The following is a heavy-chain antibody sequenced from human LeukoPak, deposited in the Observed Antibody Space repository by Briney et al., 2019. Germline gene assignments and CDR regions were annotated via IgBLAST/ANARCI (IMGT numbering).Heavy chain of an antibody. CDR2: IYYSGST. CDR1: GYSISSSSYY. CDR3: ARDGGQGFDY. V-gene: IGHV4-39*07. Sequence: SETLSLTCTVSGYSISSSSYYWGWIRQPPGKGLEWIGSIYYSGSTYYNPSLKSRVTISVDTSKNQFSLKLSSVTAADTAVYYCARDGGQGFDYWGQGTLVTVSS. D-gene: IGHD3-16*01. J-gene: IGHJ4*02.